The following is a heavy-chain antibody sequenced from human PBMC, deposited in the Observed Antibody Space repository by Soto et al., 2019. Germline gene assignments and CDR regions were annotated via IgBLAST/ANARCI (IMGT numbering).Heavy chain of an antibody. CDR2: ISYDGSNK. V-gene: IGHV3-30*03. Sequence: QVQLVESGGGVVQPGRSLRLSCAASGFTFSSYGMHWVRQAPGKGLEWVAVISYDGSNKYYADSVKGRFTISRDNSKNTRYLQMNRLRAEDTAGDYRAAHSGSYQPGVDYWGQGTLVTGSS. CDR3: AAHSGSYQPGVDY. D-gene: IGHD1-26*01. J-gene: IGHJ4*02. CDR1: GFTFSSYG.